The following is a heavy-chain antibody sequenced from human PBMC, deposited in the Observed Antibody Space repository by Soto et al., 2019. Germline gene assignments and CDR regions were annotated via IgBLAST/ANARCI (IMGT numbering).Heavy chain of an antibody. D-gene: IGHD3-10*01. CDR2: INHSGST. Sequence: PSETLSLTCAVYGGSFSGYYWSWIRQPPGKGLEWIGEINHSGSTNYNQSLKSRVTISVDTSKNQFSLKLSSVTAADTAVYYCARARITMVRGVRYGMDVWGQGTTVTVS. J-gene: IGHJ6*02. CDR3: ARARITMVRGVRYGMDV. V-gene: IGHV4-34*01. CDR1: GGSFSGYY.